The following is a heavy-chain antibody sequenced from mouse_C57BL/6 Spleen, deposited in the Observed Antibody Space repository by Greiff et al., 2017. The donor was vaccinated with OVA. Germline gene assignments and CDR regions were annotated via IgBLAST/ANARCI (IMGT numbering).Heavy chain of an antibody. D-gene: IGHD1-1*01. J-gene: IGHJ2*01. CDR3: TTKVYYYGSSFDY. CDR1: GFNIKDDY. CDR2: IDPENGDT. V-gene: IGHV14-4*01. Sequence: EVQLQQSGAELVRPGASVKLSCTASGFNIKDDYMHWVKQRPEQGLEWIGWIDPENGDTEYASKFQGKATITADTSSNTAYLQLSSLTSEDTAVYYCTTKVYYYGSSFDYWGQGTTLTVSS.